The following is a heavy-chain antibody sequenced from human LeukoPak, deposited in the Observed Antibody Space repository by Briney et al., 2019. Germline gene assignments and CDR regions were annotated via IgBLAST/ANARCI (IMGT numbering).Heavy chain of an antibody. D-gene: IGHD2-2*01. V-gene: IGHV3-30*02. CDR3: AKDQLGYCSSTSCLGTDY. CDR2: IRYDRNNK. CDR1: GFTFSSYG. J-gene: IGHJ4*02. Sequence: PGGCLRLSCAASGFTFSSYGMHWVRQAPGKGLEWVAFIRYDRNNKYYADSVKGRFTISRDNSKNTLYLQMNSLRAEDTAVYYCAKDQLGYCSSTSCLGTDYWGQGTPVTVSS.